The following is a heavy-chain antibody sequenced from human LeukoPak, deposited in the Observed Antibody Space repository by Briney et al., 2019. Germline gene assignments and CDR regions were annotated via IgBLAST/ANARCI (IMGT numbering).Heavy chain of an antibody. CDR2: MNPNSGNT. CDR1: GYTFTSYD. CDR3: ARVYCSGGSCLESGYYYYGMDV. D-gene: IGHD2-15*01. Sequence: ASVKVSCKASGYTFTSYDINWVRQATAQGLEWMGWMNPNSGNTGYAQKFQGRVTMTRNTSISTAYMELSSLRSEDTAVYYCARVYCSGGSCLESGYYYYGMDVWGQGTTVTVSS. J-gene: IGHJ6*02. V-gene: IGHV1-8*01.